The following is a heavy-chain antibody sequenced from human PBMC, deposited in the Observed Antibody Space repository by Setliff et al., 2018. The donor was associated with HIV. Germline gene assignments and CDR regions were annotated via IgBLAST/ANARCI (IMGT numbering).Heavy chain of an antibody. D-gene: IGHD3-22*01. V-gene: IGHV4-4*02. CDR2: IYHGGST. CDR1: GGSISSSNW. Sequence: SETLSLTCAVSGGSISSSNWWSWVRQPPGKGLAWIGGIYHGGSTNYNPSLKSRVTISVDKSKNQFSLKLASVTAADTAAYYCASGEPYYYDSTGYSGNYFDYWGQGTLVTVSS. J-gene: IGHJ4*02. CDR3: ASGEPYYYDSTGYSGNYFDY.